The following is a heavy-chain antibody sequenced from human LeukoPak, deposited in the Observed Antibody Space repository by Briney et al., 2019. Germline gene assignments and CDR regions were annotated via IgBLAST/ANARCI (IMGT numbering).Heavy chain of an antibody. V-gene: IGHV4-31*03. CDR3: AGCIAVAGTSNNHPRLNWFDP. J-gene: IGHJ5*02. CDR1: GGSISSGGYY. CDR2: IYYSGST. Sequence: SETLSLTCTVSGGSISSGGYYWSWIRQHPGKGLEWIGSIYYSGSTYYNPSLKSRVTISVDTSKNQFSLKLSSVTAADTAVYYCAGCIAVAGTSNNHPRLNWFDPWGQGTLVTVSS. D-gene: IGHD6-19*01.